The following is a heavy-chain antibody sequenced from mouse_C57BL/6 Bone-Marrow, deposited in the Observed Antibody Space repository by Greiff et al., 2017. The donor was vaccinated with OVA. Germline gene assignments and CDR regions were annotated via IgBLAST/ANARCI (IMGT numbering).Heavy chain of an antibody. Sequence: EVQLQQSGPELAKPGASVKIPCKASGYTFTDYNMDWVKQSHGKSLEWIGDINSNNGGTIYNQKFKGKATLTVDKSSSTAYMQFSSLTSEDSAVYFCARGAYWGQGTTLTVSS. J-gene: IGHJ2*01. CDR3: ARGAY. CDR1: GYTFTDYN. CDR2: INSNNGGT. V-gene: IGHV1-18*01.